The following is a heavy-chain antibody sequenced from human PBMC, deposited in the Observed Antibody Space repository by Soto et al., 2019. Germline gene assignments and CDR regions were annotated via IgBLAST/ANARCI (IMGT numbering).Heavy chain of an antibody. V-gene: IGHV3-30*18. CDR1: GFTFSSYG. J-gene: IGHJ4*02. D-gene: IGHD3-9*01. Sequence: QVQLVESGGGVVQPGRSLRLSCAASGFTFSSYGMHWVRQAPGKGLEWVAVISYDGSNKYYADSVKGRFTISRDNSKNTLYLQMNSLGAEDTAVYYCAKGTIRYDILTGYYPWGQGTLVTVSS. CDR2: ISYDGSNK. CDR3: AKGTIRYDILTGYYP.